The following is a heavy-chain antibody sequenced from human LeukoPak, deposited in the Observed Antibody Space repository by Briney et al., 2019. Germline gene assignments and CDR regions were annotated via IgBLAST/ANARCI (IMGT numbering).Heavy chain of an antibody. CDR3: AREGSSGWYQVPFDY. D-gene: IGHD6-19*01. CDR1: GYTFTGYY. CDR2: INPNSGGT. Sequence: ASVKVSCKASGYTFTGYYMHWVRQAPGQGLEWRGWINPNSGGTNYAQKFQGRVTMTRDTSISTAYMERSRLRSDDTAVYYCAREGSSGWYQVPFDYWGQGTLVTVSS. V-gene: IGHV1-2*02. J-gene: IGHJ4*02.